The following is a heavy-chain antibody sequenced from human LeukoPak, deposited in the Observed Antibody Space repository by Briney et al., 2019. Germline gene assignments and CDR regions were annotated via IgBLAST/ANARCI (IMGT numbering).Heavy chain of an antibody. CDR1: GGSISSSSYY. J-gene: IGHJ3*02. CDR2: IYYSGST. CDR3: ARRWVVGARAFDI. V-gene: IGHV4-39*01. D-gene: IGHD2-15*01. Sequence: PSETLSLTCTVSGGSISSSSYYWGWIRQPPGKGLEWIGSIYYSGSTYYNPSLKSRVTISVDTSKNPFSLKLSSVTAADTAVYYCARRWVVGARAFDIWGQGTMVTVSS.